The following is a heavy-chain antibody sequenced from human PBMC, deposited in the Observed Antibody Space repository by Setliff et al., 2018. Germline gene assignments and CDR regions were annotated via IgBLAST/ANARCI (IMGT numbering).Heavy chain of an antibody. CDR1: GDSISTFSYY. D-gene: IGHD3-10*01. J-gene: IGHJ6*03. Sequence: SETLSLTCSVPGDSISTFSYYWGWIRQPPGKGLEWIGSIYYSGTTYYNPSLKSPVTISIDTSKNQFSLKLSSVTAADTAIYYCARHDARGYYYYMDVWGEGTTVTVSS. V-gene: IGHV4-39*01. CDR2: IYYSGTT. CDR3: ARHDARGYYYYMDV.